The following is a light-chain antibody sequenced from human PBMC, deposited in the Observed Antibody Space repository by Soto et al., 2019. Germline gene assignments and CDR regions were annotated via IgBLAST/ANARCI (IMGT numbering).Light chain of an antibody. CDR3: MLGTRWLSMT. CDR2: KVS. Sequence: VVLTQSPLSLPVTLGQPASISCRSSQSLVHSDGNTHLNWVQQRPGQSPRRLIYKVSNRGSGVPDSFSGSGSGSDFTLKISRVEAEDVGVYYCMLGTRWLSMTFGQGTRLEIK. J-gene: IGKJ5*01. V-gene: IGKV2-30*02. CDR1: QSLVHSDGNTH.